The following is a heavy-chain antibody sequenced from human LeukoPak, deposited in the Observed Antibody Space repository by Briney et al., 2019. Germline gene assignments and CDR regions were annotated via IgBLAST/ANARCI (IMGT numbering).Heavy chain of an antibody. CDR3: VKRGSTVTYYPYFDY. D-gene: IGHD4-17*01. CDR1: GFTFSAYA. CDR2: ISSNGGSS. Sequence: SGGSLRLSCSASGFTFSAYAMYWVRQAPGKGLEYVSGISSNGGSSFYSDSVKGRFTISRDNSKNTLYLQMSSLRAEDTAVYYCVKRGSTVTYYPYFDYWGQGTLVTVSS. J-gene: IGHJ4*02. V-gene: IGHV3-64D*09.